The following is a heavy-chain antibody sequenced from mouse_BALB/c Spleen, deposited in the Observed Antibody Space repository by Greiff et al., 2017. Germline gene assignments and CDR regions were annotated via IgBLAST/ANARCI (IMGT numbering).Heavy chain of an antibody. CDR1: GFNIKDYY. V-gene: IGHV14-4*02. CDR3: ARNDGSSWFAY. Sequence: EVQLQESGAELVRSGASVKLSCTASGFNIKDYYMHWVKQRPEQGLEWIGWIDPENGDTEYAPKFQGKATMTADTSSNTAYLQLSSLTSEDTAVYYCARNDGSSWFAYWGQGTLVTVSA. CDR2: IDPENGDT. D-gene: IGHD1-1*01. J-gene: IGHJ3*01.